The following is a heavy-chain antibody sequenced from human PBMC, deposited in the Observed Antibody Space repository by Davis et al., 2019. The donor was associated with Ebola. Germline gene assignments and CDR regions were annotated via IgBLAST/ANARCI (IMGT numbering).Heavy chain of an antibody. D-gene: IGHD3-10*01. CDR2: THPGGGGT. Sequence: ASVKVSCKASGYTFTSNHMHWVRQAPGQGLEWMGITHPGGGGTRFAQKFQGRVTITADESTSTAYMELSSLRSEDTAVYYCARERYRDGSDYFFEQSHWGQGTLVTVSS. V-gene: IGHV1-46*01. J-gene: IGHJ4*02. CDR1: GYTFTSNH. CDR3: ARERYRDGSDYFFEQSH.